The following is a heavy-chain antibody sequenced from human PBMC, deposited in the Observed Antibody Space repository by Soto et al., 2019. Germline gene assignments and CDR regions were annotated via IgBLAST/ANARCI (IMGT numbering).Heavy chain of an antibody. CDR3: AKGCSSTSCYKGGWFDP. V-gene: IGHV3-21*04. CDR2: ISSSSSYI. J-gene: IGHJ5*02. CDR1: GFTFSSYS. Sequence: EVQLVESGGGLVKPGGSLRLSCAASGFTFSSYSMNWVRQAPGKGLEWVSSISSSSSYIYYADSVKGRFTISRDNSKNTLYLQMNSLRAEDTAVYYCAKGCSSTSCYKGGWFDPWGQGTLVTVSS. D-gene: IGHD2-2*02.